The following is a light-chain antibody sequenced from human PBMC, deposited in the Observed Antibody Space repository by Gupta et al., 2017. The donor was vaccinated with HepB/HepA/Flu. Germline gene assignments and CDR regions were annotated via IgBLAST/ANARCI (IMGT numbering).Light chain of an antibody. CDR3: QQYGSSPWT. V-gene: IGKV3-20*01. J-gene: IGKJ1*01. CDR1: QSVSSSY. CDR2: GSS. Sequence: DIVLTQSPGTLSLSPGERATLSCRASQSVSSSYLAWYQQKPGQAPRLLIYGSSSRATGIPDRFSGSGSGTDFTLTISRLEPKDFAVYYWQQYGSSPWTFGQGTKVEIK.